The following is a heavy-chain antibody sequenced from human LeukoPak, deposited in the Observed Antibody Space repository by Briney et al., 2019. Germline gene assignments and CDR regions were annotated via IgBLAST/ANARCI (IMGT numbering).Heavy chain of an antibody. D-gene: IGHD3-16*01. CDR3: ARILRLGEFVDY. Sequence: SETLSLTCAVYGGSFSGYYWSWIRQPPGKGLEWIGSIYYSGSTYYNPSLKSRVTISVDTSKNQFSLKLSSVTAADTAVYYCARILRLGEFVDYWGQGTLVTVSS. CDR2: IYYSGST. V-gene: IGHV4-34*01. J-gene: IGHJ4*02. CDR1: GGSFSGYY.